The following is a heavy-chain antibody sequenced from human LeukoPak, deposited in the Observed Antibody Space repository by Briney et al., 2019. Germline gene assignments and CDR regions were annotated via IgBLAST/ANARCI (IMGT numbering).Heavy chain of an antibody. CDR1: GGSVSSSRYY. V-gene: IGHV4-39*07. D-gene: IGHD5-24*01. J-gene: IGHJ4*02. CDR3: ARGEMGLFDY. Sequence: SETLSLTCTVSGGSVSSSRYYWGWIRQPPGKGLEWIGSIYHSGSTYYNPSLKSRVTISVDTSKNQFSLKLSSVTAADTAVYYCARGEMGLFDYWGQGTLVTVSS. CDR2: IYHSGST.